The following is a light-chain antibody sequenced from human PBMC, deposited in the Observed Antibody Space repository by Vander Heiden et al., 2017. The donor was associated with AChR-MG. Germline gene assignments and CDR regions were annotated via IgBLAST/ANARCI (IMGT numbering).Light chain of an antibody. CDR3: GTWDSSLSAAV. CDR2: DNI. Sequence: QSVLTQPPSVSAAPGQKVTISCSGSSSNIGNNYVSWYRQLPGTAPRLLIYDNIKRPSGIPDRFSGSKSGTSATLGITGLQTGDEADYYCGTWDSSLSAAVFGGGTKLTVL. CDR1: SSNIGNNY. V-gene: IGLV1-51*01. J-gene: IGLJ2*01.